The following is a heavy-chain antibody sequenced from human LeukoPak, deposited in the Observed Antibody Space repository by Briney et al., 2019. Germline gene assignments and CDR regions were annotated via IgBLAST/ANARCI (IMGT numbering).Heavy chain of an antibody. V-gene: IGHV3-30*02. D-gene: IGHD4-17*01. CDR1: GFTFDDYA. J-gene: IGHJ4*02. CDR3: AKDYLDYGDYDYFDY. CDR2: IRYDGSNK. Sequence: PGRSLRLSCAASGFTFDDYAMHWVRQAPGKGLEWVAFIRYDGSNKYYADSVKGRFTISRDNSKNTLYLQMNSLRAEDTAVYYCAKDYLDYGDYDYFDYWGQGTLVTVSS.